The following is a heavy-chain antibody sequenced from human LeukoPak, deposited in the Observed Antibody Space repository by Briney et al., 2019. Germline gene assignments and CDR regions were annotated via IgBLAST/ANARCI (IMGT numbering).Heavy chain of an antibody. D-gene: IGHD4-17*01. CDR2: INPSGGST. Sequence: GASVKVSCKASGYTFTSYYMHWVRRAPGQGLEWMGIINPSGGSTSYAQKFQGRVTMTRDTSTNTVYMELSSLRSEDTAVYYCARGPLHDYGDIWGQGTMVTVSS. CDR3: ARGPLHDYGDI. CDR1: GYTFTSYY. V-gene: IGHV1-46*01. J-gene: IGHJ3*02.